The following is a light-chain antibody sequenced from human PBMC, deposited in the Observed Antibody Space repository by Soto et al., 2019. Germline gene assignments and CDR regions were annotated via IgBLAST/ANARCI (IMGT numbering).Light chain of an antibody. CDR1: SSDVGRYNY. J-gene: IGLJ1*01. Sequence: QSVLTQPASVSGSPGQSITISCTGTSSDVGRYNYVSWYQQYPGRAPKLIIYEVTNRPSGVSDRFSGSKSGNVASLTISRLQAADEADYYCGSYTSTYVRIFGTGTKVTVL. CDR3: GSYTSTYVRI. CDR2: EVT. V-gene: IGLV2-14*01.